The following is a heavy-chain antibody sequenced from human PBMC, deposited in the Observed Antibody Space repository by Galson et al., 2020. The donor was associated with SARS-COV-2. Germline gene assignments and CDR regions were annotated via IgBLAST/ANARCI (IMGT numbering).Heavy chain of an antibody. Sequence: GGSLRLSCATSGFTFSDSPMHWVRQASGKGLEWVGRIRSKANNYATAYAASLKGRFTISRDDSKNTAYLQMNSLKTEDTAVYYCTRVPPDSSSFWGTFDIWGQGTVVTVSS. CDR2: IRSKANNYAT. D-gene: IGHD6-6*01. V-gene: IGHV3-73*01. CDR1: GFTFSDSP. CDR3: TRVPPDSSSFWGTFDI. J-gene: IGHJ3*02.